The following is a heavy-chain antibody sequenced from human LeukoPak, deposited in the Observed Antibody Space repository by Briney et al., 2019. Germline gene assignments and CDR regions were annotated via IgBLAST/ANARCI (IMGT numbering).Heavy chain of an antibody. Sequence: AGGSLSLSCAASGFTFSSYAMSWVRQAPGKGLEWVSAISGSGGSTYYADSVKGRFTISRDNSKNTLYLQMNSLRAEDTAVYYCAKETLITRVFDYWGQGTLVTVSS. D-gene: IGHD3-16*01. V-gene: IGHV3-23*01. CDR3: AKETLITRVFDY. J-gene: IGHJ4*02. CDR1: GFTFSSYA. CDR2: ISGSGGST.